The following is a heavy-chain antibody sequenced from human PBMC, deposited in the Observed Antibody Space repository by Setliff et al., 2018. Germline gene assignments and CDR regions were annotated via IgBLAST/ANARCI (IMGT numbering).Heavy chain of an antibody. CDR3: AREGVGTRSSTDYRYYMDV. CDR2: TIPNFGTT. D-gene: IGHD2-8*01. CDR1: GGTFSSCG. J-gene: IGHJ6*03. V-gene: IGHV1-69*05. Sequence: GASVKVSCKASGGTFSSCGISWVRQAPGQGLEWLGGTIPNFGTTNYAQEFQGRVTIITDESTSTAYMELSSLRTEDSAVYYCAREGVGTRSSTDYRYYMDVWGKGTTVTVS.